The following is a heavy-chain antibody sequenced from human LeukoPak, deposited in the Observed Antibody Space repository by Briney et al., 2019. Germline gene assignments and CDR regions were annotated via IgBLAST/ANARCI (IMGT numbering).Heavy chain of an antibody. V-gene: IGHV3-48*02. D-gene: IGHD5-18*01. CDR2: ISRGSSAI. J-gene: IGHJ4*02. CDR3: ARDLGYNDDY. CDR1: GFTFSSYS. Sequence: GGSLRLSCAASGFTFSSYSMNWVRQAPGKGLEWVSHISRGSSAINYADSVKGRFTISRDNARNSLFLQMNSLRDEDTAVYYCARDLGYNDDYWGQGTLVTVSS.